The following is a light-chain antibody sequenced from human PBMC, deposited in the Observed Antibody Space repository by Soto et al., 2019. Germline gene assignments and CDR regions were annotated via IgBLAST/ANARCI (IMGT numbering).Light chain of an antibody. J-gene: IGLJ3*02. CDR1: GGDIGAYNY. V-gene: IGLV2-11*01. CDR2: DVT. CDR3: CSYAGTYTWV. Sequence: QSALTQPASVSGSLGQSITLSCTGSGGDIGAYNYVSWYQQHPGKAPKLMIYDVTERPSGVPDRFSGSKSGNTASLTISGLQAEDEADYYCCSYAGTYTWVFGGGTKLTVL.